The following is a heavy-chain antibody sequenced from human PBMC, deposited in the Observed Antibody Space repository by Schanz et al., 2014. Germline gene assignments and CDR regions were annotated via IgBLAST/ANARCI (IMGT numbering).Heavy chain of an antibody. D-gene: IGHD3-10*01. CDR3: ARVEVSMVQGLIPSYYFDS. CDR2: ISFSGNTI. Sequence: EVQLVESGGGLVRPGGSLRLSCTTSGLIFSTYTLNWVRQAPGKGLEWISYISFSGNTIYYADSVKGRFTISRDNAKNSLYLQMNSLSAEDTAVYYCARVEVSMVQGLIPSYYFDSWGQGTPVTVSS. J-gene: IGHJ4*02. CDR1: GLIFSTYT. V-gene: IGHV3-48*01.